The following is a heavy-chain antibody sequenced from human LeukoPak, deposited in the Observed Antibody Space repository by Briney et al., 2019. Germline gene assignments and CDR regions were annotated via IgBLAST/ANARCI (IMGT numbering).Heavy chain of an antibody. CDR2: IIPIFGTA. CDR1: GGTFSSYA. J-gene: IGHJ6*03. D-gene: IGHD5-18*01. V-gene: IGHV1-69*05. Sequence: SVKVSCKASGGTFSSYAISWVRQAPGQGLEWMGGIIPIFGTANYAQKFQGRVTITTDESTSTAYMELSSLRSEDTAVYYCAHVTAMVTDYYYCYMYVWGKGTTVTVSS. CDR3: AHVTAMVTDYYYCYMYV.